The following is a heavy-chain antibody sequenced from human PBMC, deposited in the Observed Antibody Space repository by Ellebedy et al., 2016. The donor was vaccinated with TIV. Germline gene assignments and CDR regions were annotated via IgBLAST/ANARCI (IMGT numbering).Heavy chain of an antibody. J-gene: IGHJ6*02. CDR1: GFTFSSYA. CDR3: ARVNYYGSGSYYDYYYYGMDV. CDR2: ISYDGSNK. D-gene: IGHD3-10*01. Sequence: GESLKISCAASGFTFSSYAMHWVRQAPGKGLEWVAVISYDGSNKYYADSVKGRFTISRDNSKNTLYLQMNSLRAEDTAVYYCARVNYYGSGSYYDYYYYGMDVWGQGTTVTVSS. V-gene: IGHV3-30-3*01.